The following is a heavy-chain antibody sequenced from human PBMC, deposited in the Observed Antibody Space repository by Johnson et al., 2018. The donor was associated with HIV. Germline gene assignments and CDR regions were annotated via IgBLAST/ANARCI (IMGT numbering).Heavy chain of an antibody. J-gene: IGHJ3*02. CDR2: IGTAGDT. Sequence: VQLVESGGGLVQPGGSLRLSCAASGFTFSSYDMHWVRQATGKGLEWVSAIGTAGDTYYPGSVKGRFTISRENAKNSLYLQMNSLRAEDTALYYCARPTTVEKGEDAFDIWGQGTMVTVSS. CDR1: GFTFSSYD. V-gene: IGHV3-13*01. CDR3: ARPTTVEKGEDAFDI. D-gene: IGHD4-23*01.